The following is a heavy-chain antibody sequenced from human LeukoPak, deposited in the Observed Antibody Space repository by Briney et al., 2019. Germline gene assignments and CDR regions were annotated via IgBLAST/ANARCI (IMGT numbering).Heavy chain of an antibody. V-gene: IGHV4-34*01. CDR1: GGSFSGYY. D-gene: IGHD2-2*01. CDR2: INHSGST. CDR3: ARRYCSSTSCYGYYFDY. Sequence: SETLSLTCAVYGGSFSGYYWSWIRQPPGKGLEWIGEINHSGSTNYNPSLKSRVTISVDTSKNQFSLKLSSVTAADTAVYYCARRYCSSTSCYGYYFDYWGQGTLVTVSS. J-gene: IGHJ4*02.